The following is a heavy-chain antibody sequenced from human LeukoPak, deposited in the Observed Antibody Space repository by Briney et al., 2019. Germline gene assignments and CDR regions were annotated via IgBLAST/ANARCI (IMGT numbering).Heavy chain of an antibody. V-gene: IGHV3-48*01. J-gene: IGHJ4*02. CDR2: ISSNGRNI. CDR3: AREGDTTGAAGTEFDY. Sequence: GGSLRLSCAASGFTFRGYCMNWVRQAPGKGLEWLSYISSNGRNIYYSDSVKGRFTVSRDNVKNSLYLQMNSPRAEDTAVYYCAREGDTTGAAGTEFDYWGQGALVTVSS. CDR1: GFTFRGYC. D-gene: IGHD6-13*01.